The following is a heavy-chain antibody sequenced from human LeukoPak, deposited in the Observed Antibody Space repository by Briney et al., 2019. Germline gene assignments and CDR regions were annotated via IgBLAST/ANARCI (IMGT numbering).Heavy chain of an antibody. D-gene: IGHD2-15*01. Sequence: TGGSLRLSCAASGFTFSSYAMSWVRQAPGKGLEWVSAISGSGGSTYYADSVKGRFTISRDNSKNTLYLQMNSLRAEDTAVYYRAKDLGYCSGGSCPPSHYWGQGTLVTVSS. CDR2: ISGSGGST. CDR3: AKDLGYCSGGSCPPSHY. CDR1: GFTFSSYA. J-gene: IGHJ4*02. V-gene: IGHV3-23*01.